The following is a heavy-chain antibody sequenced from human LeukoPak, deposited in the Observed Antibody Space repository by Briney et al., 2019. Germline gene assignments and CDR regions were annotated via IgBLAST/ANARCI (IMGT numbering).Heavy chain of an antibody. D-gene: IGHD1-26*01. V-gene: IGHV3-74*01. CDR1: GFNLASYM. J-gene: IGHJ3*02. CDR2: INRDGSST. CDR3: ASGVGATYDAFDI. Sequence: SGGSLRLSCAASGFNLASYMLNWVRQAPGKGLEWVSRINRDGSSTSYADSVKGRFTISRDNAKNTLYLQMNSLRAEDTAVYYCASGVGATYDAFDIWGQGTMVTVSS.